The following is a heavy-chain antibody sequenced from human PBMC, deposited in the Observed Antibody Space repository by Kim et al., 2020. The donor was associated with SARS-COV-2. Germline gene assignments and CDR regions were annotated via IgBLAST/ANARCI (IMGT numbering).Heavy chain of an antibody. CDR2: VSGSGGST. Sequence: GGSLRLPCAASGFTFSTYAMSWVRQAPGKGLEWVSSVSGSGGSTYHADSAKGRFTISRDNSKNTLYLQMNSLRAEDTAVYYCAKGRSDNIAAAFNYWGQGTLVTVSS. V-gene: IGHV3-23*01. CDR3: AKGRSDNIAAAFNY. J-gene: IGHJ4*02. D-gene: IGHD6-13*01. CDR1: GFTFSTYA.